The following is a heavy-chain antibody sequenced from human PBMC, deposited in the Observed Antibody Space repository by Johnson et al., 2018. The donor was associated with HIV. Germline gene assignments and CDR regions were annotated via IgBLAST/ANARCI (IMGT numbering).Heavy chain of an antibody. CDR1: GFTFSSYA. D-gene: IGHD4-17*01. V-gene: IGHV3-23*04. J-gene: IGHJ3*02. Sequence: VQLVESGGGLVQPGGSLRLSCAASGFTFSSYALTWVRQAPGKGLEWVSTVSDGAGNTSYADSVKGRFTISRDNAKNKLYLQMKSLRAEDTAVYYCAELPGFGDYDDGALDIWGQGTMVTVSS. CDR2: VSDGAGNT. CDR3: AELPGFGDYDDGALDI.